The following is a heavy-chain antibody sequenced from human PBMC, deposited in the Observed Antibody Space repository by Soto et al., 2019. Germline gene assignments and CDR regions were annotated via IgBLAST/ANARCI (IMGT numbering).Heavy chain of an antibody. D-gene: IGHD3-22*01. CDR2: IYYSGST. V-gene: IGHV4-30-4*01. Sequence: SETLSLTCTVSGGSISSGDYYWSWIRQPPGKGLEWIGYIYYSGSTYYNPSLKSRVTISVDTSKNQFSLKLSSVTAVDTAVYYCARDYYDSSGPTFDYWGQGTLVTVSS. CDR3: ARDYYDSSGPTFDY. J-gene: IGHJ4*02. CDR1: GGSISSGDYY.